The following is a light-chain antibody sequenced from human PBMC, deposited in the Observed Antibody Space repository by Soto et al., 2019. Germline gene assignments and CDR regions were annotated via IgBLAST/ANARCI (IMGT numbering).Light chain of an antibody. CDR1: QSVSSN. V-gene: IGKV3-15*01. CDR3: QEYNNWPSWT. Sequence: EIVLTQSPGTLSLSPGERATLSCSASQSVSSNLAWYQQKPGQAPRLLIYGASTRATGIPARFSGSGSETEFTLTISSLQSEDFAVYFCQEYNNWPSWTFGQGTKVDIK. J-gene: IGKJ1*01. CDR2: GAS.